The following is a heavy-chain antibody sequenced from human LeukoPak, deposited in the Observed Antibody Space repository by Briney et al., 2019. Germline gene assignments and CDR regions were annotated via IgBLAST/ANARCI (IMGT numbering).Heavy chain of an antibody. Sequence: SVKVSCKASGGTFSSYAISWVRQAPGQGLEWMGGIIPIFGTANYAQKFQGRVTITADKSTSTAYMELSSLRSEDTAVYYCAKVVAAIPSDNWFDPWGQGTLVTVSS. CDR3: AKVVAAIPSDNWFDP. CDR1: GGTFSSYA. D-gene: IGHD2-15*01. V-gene: IGHV1-69*06. CDR2: IIPIFGTA. J-gene: IGHJ5*02.